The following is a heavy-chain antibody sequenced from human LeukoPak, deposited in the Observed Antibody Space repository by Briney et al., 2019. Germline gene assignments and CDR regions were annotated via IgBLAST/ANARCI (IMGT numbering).Heavy chain of an antibody. CDR2: ISSSGSTI. CDR3: AKDLRVGTTTIFDY. J-gene: IGHJ4*02. Sequence: PGGSLRLSCAASGFTFSSYEMNWVRQAPGKGLEWVSYISSSGSTIYYADSVKGRFTISRDNAKNSLYLQMNSLRAEDTAVYYCAKDLRVGTTTIFDYWGQGTLVTVSS. V-gene: IGHV3-48*03. D-gene: IGHD2-21*02. CDR1: GFTFSSYE.